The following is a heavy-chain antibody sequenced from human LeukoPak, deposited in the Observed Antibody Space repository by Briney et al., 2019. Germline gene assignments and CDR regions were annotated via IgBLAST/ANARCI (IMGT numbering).Heavy chain of an antibody. V-gene: IGHV3-74*01. CDR2: INTDGSIT. D-gene: IGHD1-26*01. Sequence: GGSLRLSCAASGFTFSNNWMHWVRQAPGKGLVWVSRINTDGSITIYADSVKGRFTISRDNAKNTLNLQMNSLRAEDTAVYYCARVSDGSFYINYWGQGTLVTVSS. CDR3: ARVSDGSFYINY. J-gene: IGHJ4*02. CDR1: GFTFSNNW.